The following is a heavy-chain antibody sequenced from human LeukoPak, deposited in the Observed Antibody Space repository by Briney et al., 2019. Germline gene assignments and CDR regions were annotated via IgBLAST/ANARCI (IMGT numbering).Heavy chain of an antibody. V-gene: IGHV3-11*04. CDR1: GFTFSDYY. D-gene: IGHD3-3*01. CDR2: ISSSGSTI. J-gene: IGHJ4*02. CDR3: ARDGVYYDFWSGYYTLDY. Sequence: PGGSLRLSCAASGFTFSDYYMSWIRQAPGKGLEWVSYISSSGSTIYYADSVKGRFTISRDNAKNPLYLQMNSLRAEDTAVYYCARDGVYYDFWSGYYTLDYWGQGTLVTVSS.